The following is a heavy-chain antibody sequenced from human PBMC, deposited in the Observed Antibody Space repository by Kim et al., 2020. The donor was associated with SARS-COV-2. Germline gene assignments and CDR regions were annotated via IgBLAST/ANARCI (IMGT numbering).Heavy chain of an antibody. D-gene: IGHD6-13*01. CDR2: ISSNGYSI. V-gene: IGHV3-64*01. CDR3: ARGHPSSWFGAFDV. Sequence: GGSLRLSCAASGFTFRSYAMHWVRQAPGKGLEYVSAISSNGYSIYYANSVEGRFTISTDSSKTTLYLQMGSLRAEDMAVYYCARGHPSSWFGAFDVWGQGTLVTVSS. CDR1: GFTFRSYA. J-gene: IGHJ3*01.